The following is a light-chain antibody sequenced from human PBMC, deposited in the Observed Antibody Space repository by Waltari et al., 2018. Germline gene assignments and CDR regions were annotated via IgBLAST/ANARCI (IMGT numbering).Light chain of an antibody. V-gene: IGKV1-39*01. J-gene: IGKJ2*01. Sequence: DIQMTQSPSSLSASVGDRITITCRASHSVSTSLNWYQQKQGKAPKVLIYDASSLRSGVPSMFSGRGSGTDFTLTITNLQPEDFATYYCQQSGRTPYIFEQGTSLEIK. CDR2: DAS. CDR3: QQSGRTPYI. CDR1: HSVSTS.